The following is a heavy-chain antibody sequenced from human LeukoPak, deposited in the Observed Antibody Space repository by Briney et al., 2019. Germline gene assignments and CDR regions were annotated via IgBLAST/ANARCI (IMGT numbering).Heavy chain of an antibody. D-gene: IGHD3-10*01. V-gene: IGHV5-51*01. CDR3: ARRQRITMVRGVINWFDP. J-gene: IGHJ5*02. Sequence: GESLKISCKGSGCSFTSYWIGWVRQMPGKGLEWMGIIYPGDSDTRYSPSFQGQVTISADKSISTAYLQWSSLKASDTAMYYCARRQRITMVRGVINWFDPWGQGTLVTVSS. CDR2: IYPGDSDT. CDR1: GCSFTSYW.